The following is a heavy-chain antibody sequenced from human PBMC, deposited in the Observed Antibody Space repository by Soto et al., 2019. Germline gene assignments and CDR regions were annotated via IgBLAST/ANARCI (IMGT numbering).Heavy chain of an antibody. CDR3: ARSRGLAGRPLDL. CDR2: ISGSGGST. V-gene: IGHV3-23*01. D-gene: IGHD6-13*01. Sequence: QPGGSLRLSCAASGFTFSSYAMSWVRQAPGKGLEWVSAISGSGGSTYYADSVKGRFTISRDNAENSLYLHMNSLRPEDTAFYYCARSRGLAGRPLDLWGQGTVVTVSS. CDR1: GFTFSSYA. J-gene: IGHJ5*02.